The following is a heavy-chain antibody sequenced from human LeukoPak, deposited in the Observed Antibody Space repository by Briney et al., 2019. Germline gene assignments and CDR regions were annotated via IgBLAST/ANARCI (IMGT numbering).Heavy chain of an antibody. D-gene: IGHD6-19*01. CDR3: ARGTGYSSGWYEPFDY. V-gene: IGHV3-74*01. Sequence: GGSLRLSCAASGFTFSSYWMNWVRQAPGKGLVWVSRIASDGSSTTYADSVKGRFSISRDNAKNTLYLQMNSLRAEDTAVYYCARGTGYSSGWYEPFDYWGQGTLVTVSS. CDR1: GFTFSSYW. J-gene: IGHJ4*02. CDR2: IASDGSST.